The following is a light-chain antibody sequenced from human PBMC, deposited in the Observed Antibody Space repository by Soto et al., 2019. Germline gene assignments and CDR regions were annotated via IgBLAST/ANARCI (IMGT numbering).Light chain of an antibody. V-gene: IGLV2-18*01. Sequence: QSALTQPPSVSGSPGQSVTISCTGTSTDFVGYNRVSWYQQPPGTAPKLMIYEVSKRPSGVPGRFSGSKSGNTASLTIPGLQAADEADYYCSLYTSENAYVFGTGTKVTVL. CDR3: SLYTSENAYV. J-gene: IGLJ1*01. CDR1: STDFVGYNR. CDR2: EVS.